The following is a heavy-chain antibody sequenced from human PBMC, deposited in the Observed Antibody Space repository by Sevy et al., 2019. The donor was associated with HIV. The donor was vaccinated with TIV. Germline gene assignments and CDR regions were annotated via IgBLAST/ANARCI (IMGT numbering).Heavy chain of an antibody. J-gene: IGHJ3*02. CDR3: AREIVLMVYAAAFDI. CDR1: GFTFSSYA. CDR2: ISYDGSNK. V-gene: IGHV3-30-3*01. Sequence: GGSLRLSCAASGFTFSSYAMHWVRQAPGKGLEWVAVISYDGSNKYYEDSVKGRFTISRDNSKNTLYLQMNSLRAEDTAVYYCAREIVLMVYAAAFDIWGQGTMVTVSS. D-gene: IGHD2-8*01.